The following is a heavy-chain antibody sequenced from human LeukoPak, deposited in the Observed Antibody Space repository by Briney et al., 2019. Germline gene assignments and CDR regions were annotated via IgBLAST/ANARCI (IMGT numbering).Heavy chain of an antibody. CDR1: GGSISSYY. J-gene: IGHJ5*01. Sequence: SETLSLTCTVSGGSISSYYWSWIRQPAGKGLEWIGRIYTSGSTNYNPSLKSRGTMSVDTSKNQFSLTLSSVPAAATAVYFFRRGVTLRYSDWLDYWGQGTMVTVSS. D-gene: IGHD3-9*01. CDR3: RRGVTLRYSDWLDY. CDR2: IYTSGST. V-gene: IGHV4-4*07.